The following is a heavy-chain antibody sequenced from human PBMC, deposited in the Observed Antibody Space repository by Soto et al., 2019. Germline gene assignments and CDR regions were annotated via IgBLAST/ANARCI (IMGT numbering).Heavy chain of an antibody. D-gene: IGHD3-22*01. CDR1: VASISSGGYY. J-gene: IGHJ5*02. CDR3: ARESKYDTSGYPPWFAP. Sequence: QVQLQESGPGLVKPSQTLSLTCTVSVASISSGGYYWSWIRHHPGEGLEWIGYIYYSGSTSYNPSLKRRVTISVDTSKNQFSLKLSSVTDADTAVYYCARESKYDTSGYPPWFAPWGQGTLVTVSS. CDR2: IYYSGST. V-gene: IGHV4-31*03.